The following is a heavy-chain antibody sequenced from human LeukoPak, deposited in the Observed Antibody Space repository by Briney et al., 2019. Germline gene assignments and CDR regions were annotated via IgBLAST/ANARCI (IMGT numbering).Heavy chain of an antibody. CDR3: ARSECVSSSCSNWFDP. CDR1: GYTFTSYA. Sequence: GASVEVSCKASGYTFTSYAMNWVRQAPGQGLEWMGWINTNTGNPTYAQGFTGRFVFSLDTSVSTAYLQISSLKAEDTAVYYCARSECVSSSCSNWFDPWGQGTLVTVSS. J-gene: IGHJ5*02. V-gene: IGHV7-4-1*02. D-gene: IGHD6-13*01. CDR2: INTNTGNP.